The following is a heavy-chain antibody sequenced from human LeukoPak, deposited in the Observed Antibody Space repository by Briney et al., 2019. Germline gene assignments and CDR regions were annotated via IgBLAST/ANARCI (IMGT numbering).Heavy chain of an antibody. D-gene: IGHD2-2*01. Sequence: PSETLSLTCTVSGGSISSYYRSWIRQPPGKGLEWIGYIYYSGSTNYNPSLKSRVTISVDTSKNQFSLKLSSVTAADTAVYYCAIPYTGGCSSTSCYFGPFDPWGQGTLVTVSS. CDR2: IYYSGST. CDR3: AIPYTGGCSSTSCYFGPFDP. V-gene: IGHV4-59*08. J-gene: IGHJ5*02. CDR1: GGSISSYY.